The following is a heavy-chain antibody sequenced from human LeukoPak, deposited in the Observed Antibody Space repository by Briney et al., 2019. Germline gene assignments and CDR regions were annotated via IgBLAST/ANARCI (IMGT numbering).Heavy chain of an antibody. Sequence: GGSLRLSCAVSGFGVHTFAMSWVRLTPGKGRECGVSLTKYDCGGYYTDFVRDRLSIYRNTAQNDLYLKMKGQKAHDAAMYFCAKDHSADRCPTFEYWGRGTLVTVSS. CDR1: GFGVHTFA. D-gene: IGHD1-1*01. CDR3: AKDHSADRCPTFEY. V-gene: IGHV3-23*01. CDR2: LTKYDCGG. J-gene: IGHJ4*02.